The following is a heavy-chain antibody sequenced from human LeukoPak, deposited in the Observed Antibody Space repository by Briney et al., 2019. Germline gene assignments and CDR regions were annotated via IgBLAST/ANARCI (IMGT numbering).Heavy chain of an antibody. CDR2: ISSSGSTI. J-gene: IGHJ6*04. D-gene: IGHD3-10*02. CDR3: AELGITMIGGV. CDR1: GFTFSSYS. Sequence: GGSLRLSCAASGFTFSSYSMIWVRQAPGKGREWVSYISSSGSTIHYADSAKGRFPITRDNAKNSLYLQMNSLRAEDTAVYYCAELGITMIGGVWGKGTTVTISS. V-gene: IGHV3-48*04.